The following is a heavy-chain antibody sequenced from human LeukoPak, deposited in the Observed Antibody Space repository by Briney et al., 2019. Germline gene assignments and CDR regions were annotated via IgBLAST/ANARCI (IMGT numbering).Heavy chain of an antibody. J-gene: IGHJ5*02. V-gene: IGHV1-18*01. D-gene: IGHD3-10*01. Sequence: GASVKVSCKASGYTFTSYGISWVRQAPGQGLEWMGWINAYNGNTNYAHTLHRRVTMTTDTSTSTAYMELRSLRSDDTGVYYCARCAHGAGSYADFGPWGQGTLVTVS. CDR2: INAYNGNT. CDR3: ARCAHGAGSYADFGP. CDR1: GYTFTSYG.